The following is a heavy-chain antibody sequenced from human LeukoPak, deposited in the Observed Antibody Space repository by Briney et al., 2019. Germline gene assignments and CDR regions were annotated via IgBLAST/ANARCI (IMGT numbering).Heavy chain of an antibody. V-gene: IGHV4-61*02. CDR1: GGSISSGSYY. J-gene: IGHJ5*02. Sequence: SQTLSLTCTVSGGSISSGSYYWTWIRQPAGKGLEWIGRIYTSGSTNYNPSLKSRVTISLDTSKNQFSLKLTPVTAADTAVYYCARASYSSSSLLIDPWGQGTLVTVSS. CDR3: ARASYSSSSLLIDP. CDR2: IYTSGST. D-gene: IGHD6-6*01.